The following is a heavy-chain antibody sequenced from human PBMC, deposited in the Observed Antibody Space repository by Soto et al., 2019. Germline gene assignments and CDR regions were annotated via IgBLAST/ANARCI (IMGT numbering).Heavy chain of an antibody. J-gene: IGHJ4*02. D-gene: IGHD2-21*02. V-gene: IGHV3-7*03. CDR1: GFRFRDYW. Sequence: VSLRLSCAVSGFRFRDYWMSWVRQAPGKGLEWVANIKQDESDKYYVDSVKGRFTISRDNAKNALYLQMNSLRVEDTAVYYCAAYCYTMTCAHFDGYSWGQGAPVTVSA. CDR2: IKQDESDK. CDR3: AAYCYTMTCAHFDGYS.